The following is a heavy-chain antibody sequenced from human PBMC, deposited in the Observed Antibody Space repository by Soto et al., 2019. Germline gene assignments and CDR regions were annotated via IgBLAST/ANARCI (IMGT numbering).Heavy chain of an antibody. CDR3: ARMTRWDFDY. J-gene: IGHJ4*02. CDR1: GFTFSHYY. CDR2: ISSTGGTV. V-gene: IGHV3-11*01. Sequence: QVQLVESGGGLVKPGGSLRLSCAASGFTFSHYYMNWIRQAPGKGLEWVSYISSTGGTVYYADSVKGRFTISRDNAKNSLYLQMNSPRAEDTAVYYCARMTRWDFDYWGQGTLVTVSS. D-gene: IGHD1-26*01.